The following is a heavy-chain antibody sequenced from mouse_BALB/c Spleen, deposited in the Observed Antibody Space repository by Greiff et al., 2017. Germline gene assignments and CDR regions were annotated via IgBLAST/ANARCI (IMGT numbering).Heavy chain of an antibody. CDR2: IDPSDSYT. CDR1: GYTFTSYW. Sequence: QVQLQQPGAALVKPGASVKLSCKASGYTFTSYWMHWVKQRPGQGLEWIGEIDPSDSYTNYNQKFKGKATLTVDKSANTAYMQLSSLTSEDSAVYYCERPITTVAPFADWGQGRLVTVSA. CDR3: ERPITTVAPFAD. V-gene: IGHV1-69*02. D-gene: IGHD1-1*01. J-gene: IGHJ3*01.